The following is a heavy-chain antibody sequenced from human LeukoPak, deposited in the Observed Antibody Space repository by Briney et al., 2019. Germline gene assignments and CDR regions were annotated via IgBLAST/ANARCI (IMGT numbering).Heavy chain of an antibody. J-gene: IGHJ4*02. D-gene: IGHD1/OR15-1a*01. Sequence: GGSLRLSCAASGFTFSNYWIHWVRQAPGKGLVWVSRIDNAGSITTYADSVKGRFTISRDNSKNTLYLQMNSLRAEDTAVYYCAKGEQGVDYWGQGTLVTVSS. CDR2: IDNAGSIT. V-gene: IGHV3-74*03. CDR1: GFTFSNYW. CDR3: AKGEQGVDY.